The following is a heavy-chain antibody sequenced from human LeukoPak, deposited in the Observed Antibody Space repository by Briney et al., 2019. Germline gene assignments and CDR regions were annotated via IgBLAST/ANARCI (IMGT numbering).Heavy chain of an antibody. CDR3: AREKARDFWSGYYLDY. CDR1: GYTFTSYY. D-gene: IGHD3-3*01. CDR2: INPSGGST. J-gene: IGHJ4*02. V-gene: IGHV1-46*01. Sequence: ASVKVSCKASGYTFTSYYMHWVRQAPGQGLEWMGIINPSGGSTSYAQKFQGRVTMTRDTSTSTVYMELSSLRSEDTAVYYCAREKARDFWSGYYLDYWGQGTLVTVSS.